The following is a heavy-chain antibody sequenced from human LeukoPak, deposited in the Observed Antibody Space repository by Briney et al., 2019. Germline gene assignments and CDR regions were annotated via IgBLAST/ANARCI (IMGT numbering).Heavy chain of an antibody. D-gene: IGHD5-18*01. J-gene: IGHJ4*02. CDR1: GYTFTGYY. CDR3: ARGYSYGFGSCDY. CDR2: INPNSGGT. V-gene: IGHV1-2*02. Sequence: GASVKVSCKASGYTFTGYYMHWVRQAPGQGLEWMGWINPNSGGTNYAQKFQGRVTMTRDTSISTAYMELSRLRSDDTAVYYCARGYSYGFGSCDYWGQGTLVTVSS.